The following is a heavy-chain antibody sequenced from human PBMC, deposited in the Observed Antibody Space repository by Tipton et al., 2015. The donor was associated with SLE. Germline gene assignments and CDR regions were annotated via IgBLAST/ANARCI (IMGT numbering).Heavy chain of an antibody. Sequence: TLSLTCTVSGGSISSGSYYWSWIRQPAGKGLEWIGRIYTSGSTNYNPSLKSRATISVDTSKNQFSLKLSSVTAADTAVYYCAREVGNLDYWGQGTLVTVSS. V-gene: IGHV4-61*02. CDR2: IYTSGST. D-gene: IGHD2-2*01. CDR1: GGSISSGSYY. J-gene: IGHJ4*02. CDR3: AREVGNLDY.